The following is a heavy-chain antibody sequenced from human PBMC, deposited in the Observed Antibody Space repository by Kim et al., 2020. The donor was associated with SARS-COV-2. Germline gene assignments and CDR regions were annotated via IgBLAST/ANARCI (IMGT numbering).Heavy chain of an antibody. J-gene: IGHJ4*02. V-gene: IGHV3-73*01. CDR3: TSRAQEGYCSGGSCYSPDY. D-gene: IGHD2-15*01. Sequence: GGSLRLSCAASGFTFSGSAMHWVRQASGKGLEWVGRIRSKANSYATAYAASVKGRFTISRDDSKNTAYLQMNSLKTEDTAVYYCTSRAQEGYCSGGSCYSPDYWGQGTLVTVSS. CDR1: GFTFSGSA. CDR2: IRSKANSYAT.